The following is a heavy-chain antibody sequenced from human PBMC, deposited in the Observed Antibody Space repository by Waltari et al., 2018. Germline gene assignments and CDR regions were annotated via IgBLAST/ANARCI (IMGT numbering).Heavy chain of an antibody. V-gene: IGHV4-61*02. Sequence: QVQLQESGPGLVKPSQTLSLTGTVSGGPISRGRYYGSGIRQPAGKGLEWIGRIYTSGSTNYNPSLKSRVTISVDTSKNQFSLKLSSVTAADTAVYYCASLVGDTSLDYWGQGTLVTVSS. D-gene: IGHD1-26*01. J-gene: IGHJ4*02. CDR1: GGPISRGRYY. CDR3: ASLVGDTSLDY. CDR2: IYTSGST.